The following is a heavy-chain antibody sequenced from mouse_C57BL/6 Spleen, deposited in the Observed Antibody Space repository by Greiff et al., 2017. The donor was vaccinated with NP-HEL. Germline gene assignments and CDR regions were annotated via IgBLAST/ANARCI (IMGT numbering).Heavy chain of an antibody. Sequence: VMLVESGAELARPGASVKLSCKASGYTFTSYGISWVKQRTGQGLEWIGEIYPRSGNTYYNEKFKGKATLTADKSSSTAYMELRSLTSEDSAVYFYARGSGSSEAWFAYWGQGTLVTVSA. CDR2: IYPRSGNT. D-gene: IGHD1-1*01. J-gene: IGHJ3*01. V-gene: IGHV1-81*01. CDR1: GYTFTSYG. CDR3: ARGSGSSEAWFAY.